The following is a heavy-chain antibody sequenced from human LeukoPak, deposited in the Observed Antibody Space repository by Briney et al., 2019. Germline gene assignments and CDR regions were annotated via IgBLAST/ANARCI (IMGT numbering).Heavy chain of an antibody. CDR3: ASLTNYYDSSGYLVTDAFDI. V-gene: IGHV1-18*01. D-gene: IGHD3-22*01. CDR1: GYTFTSYG. Sequence: GASVKVSCKASGYTFTSYGISWVRQAPGQGLEWMGWISAYNGNTNYAQKLQGRVTMTTDTSTSTAYMELRSLKSDDTAVYYCASLTNYYDSSGYLVTDAFDIWGQGTMVTVSS. CDR2: ISAYNGNT. J-gene: IGHJ3*02.